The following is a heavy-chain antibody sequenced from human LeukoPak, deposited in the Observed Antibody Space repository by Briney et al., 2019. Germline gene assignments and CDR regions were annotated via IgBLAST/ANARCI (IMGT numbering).Heavy chain of an antibody. Sequence: GGSLRLSCAASGFTFSDHYIDWVRQAPGKGLEWVGRARDKANSYTTEYAASVKGRFTFSRDASKNSVYLQMNSLKIEDTAVYYCTTVQRIVGATILDYWGQGTLVIVSS. J-gene: IGHJ4*02. V-gene: IGHV3-72*01. CDR3: TTVQRIVGATILDY. CDR1: GFTFSDHY. CDR2: ARDKANSYTT. D-gene: IGHD1-26*01.